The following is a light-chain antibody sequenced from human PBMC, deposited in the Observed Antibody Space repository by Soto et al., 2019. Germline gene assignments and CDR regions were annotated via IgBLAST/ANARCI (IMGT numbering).Light chain of an antibody. CDR2: DAS. CDR3: QQANSFPLLT. V-gene: IGKV3-11*01. J-gene: IGKJ4*01. Sequence: EIVLTQSPATLSLSPGERATLSCRASQSVSSYLAWYQQKPGQAPRLLIYDASNRATGIPARFSGSGSGTDFTLTISSLQPEDFATYYCQQANSFPLLTFGGGTKVEIK. CDR1: QSVSSY.